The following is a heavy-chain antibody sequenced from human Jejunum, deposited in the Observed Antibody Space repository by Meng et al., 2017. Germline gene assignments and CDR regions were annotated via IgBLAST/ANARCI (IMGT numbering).Heavy chain of an antibody. CDR3: ARGAVMTTTYYLEY. D-gene: IGHD2/OR15-2a*01. J-gene: IGHJ4*02. CDR2: IIPIFGPT. CDR1: GGTLSSDA. Sequence: QVQLVQSGAGVKKPGSSVKVSCKASGGTLSSDAMSWVRQAPGQGLEWMGGIIPIFGPTNYAQKFQGRLTITADESTSTAYMELSGLRSEDTALYYCARGAVMTTTYYLEYWGQGSLVTVSS. V-gene: IGHV1-69*01.